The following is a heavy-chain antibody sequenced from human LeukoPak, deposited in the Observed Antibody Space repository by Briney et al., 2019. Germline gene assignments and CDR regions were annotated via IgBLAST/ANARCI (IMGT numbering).Heavy chain of an antibody. CDR1: GFTFSSYG. Sequence: GGSLRLSCAASGFTFSSYGMHWVRQAPGKGLEWVAVISYDGSNKYYADSVKGRFTISRDNSKSTLYLQMNSLRAEDTAVYYCAKDLELYGMDVWGQGTTVTVSS. CDR3: AKDLELYGMDV. V-gene: IGHV3-30*18. J-gene: IGHJ6*02. CDR2: ISYDGSNK. D-gene: IGHD1-26*01.